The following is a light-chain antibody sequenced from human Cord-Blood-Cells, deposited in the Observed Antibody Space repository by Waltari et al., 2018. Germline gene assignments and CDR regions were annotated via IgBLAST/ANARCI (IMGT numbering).Light chain of an antibody. Sequence: QSALTQPASVSGSPGQSITISCTGTSSDVGSYNLFSWYQQHPGKAPKLMIYEGSKRPSGVSNRFSGSKSGNTASLTISGLQAEDEADYYCCSYAGSRVFGGGTKLTVL. V-gene: IGLV2-23*01. J-gene: IGLJ3*02. CDR2: EGS. CDR1: SSDVGSYNL. CDR3: CSYAGSRV.